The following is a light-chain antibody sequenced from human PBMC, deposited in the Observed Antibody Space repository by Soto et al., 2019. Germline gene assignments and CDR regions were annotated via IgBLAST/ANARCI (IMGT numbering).Light chain of an antibody. CDR2: GAY. V-gene: IGKV1-12*01. CDR3: QQTHDLPRT. CDR1: QYIGTS. J-gene: IGKJ1*01. Sequence: DIPITQYPATLSAHVVDRVPITCRASQYIGTSLAWYQQRPGEAPKLRIYGAYRLHVGVPSRFTASGSGTDFTLTITSLQPEDFGIYFCQQTHDLPRTFGLGPKVDI.